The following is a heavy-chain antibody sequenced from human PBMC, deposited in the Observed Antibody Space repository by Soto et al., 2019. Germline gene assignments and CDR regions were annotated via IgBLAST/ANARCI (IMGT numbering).Heavy chain of an antibody. CDR2: ISGSGDTS. CDR3: AKCRGATTRRCVDY. Sequence: EVQLLESGGGLVQPGGSLRLSCAASGFTFSSYAMSWVRQAPGKGLEWVSGISGSGDTSYYADSVKGRFTISRDNSKNTLYLQMNSLRVDDTAVYYRAKCRGATTRRCVDYWGQVTLVTVSS. CDR1: GFTFSSYA. J-gene: IGHJ4*02. V-gene: IGHV3-23*01. D-gene: IGHD1-26*01.